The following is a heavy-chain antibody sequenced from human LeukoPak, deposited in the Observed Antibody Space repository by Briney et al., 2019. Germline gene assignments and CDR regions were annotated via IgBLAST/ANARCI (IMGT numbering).Heavy chain of an antibody. D-gene: IGHD3-16*02. V-gene: IGHV3-7*04. J-gene: IGHJ4*02. Sequence: PGGSLRLSCAASGFTFSSNWMTWVRQVPGRGLEWVANISPDGSEKYYVESVKGRFTISRDNAKNSLDLQMNSLRAEDTAVYYCGRDYHWGQGTPVTVPS. CDR3: GRDYH. CDR1: GFTFSSNW. CDR2: ISPDGSEK.